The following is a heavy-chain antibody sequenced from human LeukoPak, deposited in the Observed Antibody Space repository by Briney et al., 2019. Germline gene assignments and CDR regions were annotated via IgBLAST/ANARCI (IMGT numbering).Heavy chain of an antibody. Sequence: SETLSLTCTVSGDSVSGISFYWSWIRQPPGKGLQYIGYIQYSGSTNYNPSLKSRVTISVNTSKNQFSLKLSSVIAAHTAVYYCARYYDSSGYWSTPHFDSWGQGTLVTVSS. J-gene: IGHJ4*02. CDR1: GDSVSGISFY. CDR2: IQYSGST. V-gene: IGHV4-61*01. CDR3: ARYYDSSGYWSTPHFDS. D-gene: IGHD3-22*01.